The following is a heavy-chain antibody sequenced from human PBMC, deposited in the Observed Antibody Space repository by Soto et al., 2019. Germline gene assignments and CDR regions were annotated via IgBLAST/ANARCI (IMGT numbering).Heavy chain of an antibody. J-gene: IGHJ6*02. CDR3: ARGQLVWYGDLTPYHRDMDV. D-gene: IGHD3-10*01. V-gene: IGHV4-34*02. Sequence: QVQLQQRGAGLLRPSETLSLTCAFYGGSFDDFYWCWVRQSPGKGLGWVGGISLDGGTNYSPSLASRRSISVDTSKNQFSLHLRSVTAADTGLYYCARGQLVWYGDLTPYHRDMDVWGQGTTVTVAS. CDR2: ISLDGGT. CDR1: GGSFDDFY.